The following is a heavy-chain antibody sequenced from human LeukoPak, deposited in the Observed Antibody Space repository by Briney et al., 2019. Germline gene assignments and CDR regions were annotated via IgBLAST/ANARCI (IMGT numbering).Heavy chain of an antibody. Sequence: PSETLSLTCTVSGVSFSNDYWSWIRQAPGKGLEWIGYVYHTGKTNYNPALNSRLSMSVDTSKNQFFLKMTSVTAADTAVYYCARVSDGAYYYYYMGVWGKGTTVTVSS. CDR3: ARVSDGAYYYYYMGV. V-gene: IGHV4-59*12. J-gene: IGHJ6*03. D-gene: IGHD2-21*02. CDR1: GVSFSNDY. CDR2: VYHTGKT.